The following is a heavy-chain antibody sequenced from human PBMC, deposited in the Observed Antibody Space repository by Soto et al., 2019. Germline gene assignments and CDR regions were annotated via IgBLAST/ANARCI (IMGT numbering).Heavy chain of an antibody. Sequence: GGSLRLSCAASGFTFDDYGMSWVRQAPGKGLEWVSGINWNGGSTGYADSVKGRFTISRDNAKNSLYLQMNSLRAEDTAVYYCARFAPERCSGGSCWEKYFQHWGQGTLVTVSS. CDR1: GFTFDDYG. J-gene: IGHJ1*01. CDR3: ARFAPERCSGGSCWEKYFQH. D-gene: IGHD2-15*01. CDR2: INWNGGST. V-gene: IGHV3-20*04.